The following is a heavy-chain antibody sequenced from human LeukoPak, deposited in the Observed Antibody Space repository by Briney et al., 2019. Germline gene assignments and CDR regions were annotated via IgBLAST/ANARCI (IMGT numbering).Heavy chain of an antibody. CDR3: ARDPARYCSNGVCYVLDY. CDR2: INPNTGGT. Sequence: ASVKVSCKASGYTFTAYYIHWVRQAPGQGLEWMGWINPNTGGTNYAQNFQGRVTMTRDTPISTAYMELSRLTSDDTAVYYCARDPARYCSNGVCYVLDYWGQGTLVTVSS. D-gene: IGHD2-8*01. J-gene: IGHJ4*02. CDR1: GYTFTAYY. V-gene: IGHV1-2*02.